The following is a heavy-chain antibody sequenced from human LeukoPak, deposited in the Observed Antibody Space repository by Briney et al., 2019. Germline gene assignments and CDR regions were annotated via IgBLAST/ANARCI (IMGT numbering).Heavy chain of an antibody. D-gene: IGHD2-8*01. CDR2: ISLRGLT. Sequence: PSGTLSLTCGVSGGSITSINCWSLVCQPPGQGLEWIGEISLRGLTNYNPSLKSRVTMALDKSKNHLSLNLTSVTAADTAVYYCSRENGAFPPFGYWGQGTLVTVPS. V-gene: IGHV4-4*02. CDR3: SRENGAFPPFGY. J-gene: IGHJ4*02. CDR1: GGSITSINC.